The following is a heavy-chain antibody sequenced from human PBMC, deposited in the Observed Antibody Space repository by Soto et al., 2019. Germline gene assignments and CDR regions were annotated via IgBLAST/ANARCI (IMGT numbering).Heavy chain of an antibody. CDR2: IFYSGST. CDR3: ASMIGDPVLSFDS. D-gene: IGHD3-10*02. V-gene: IGHV4-59*01. J-gene: IGHJ5*01. CDR1: GGSISSYY. Sequence: QVQLQESGPGLVKPSETLSLTCTVSGGSISSYYWSWIRQPPGKGLEWIGFIFYSGSTSYNPTLQSRVTISIDTSEYQCSLTLNSVTAADTAVYYCASMIGDPVLSFDSWGQGTLVAVSS.